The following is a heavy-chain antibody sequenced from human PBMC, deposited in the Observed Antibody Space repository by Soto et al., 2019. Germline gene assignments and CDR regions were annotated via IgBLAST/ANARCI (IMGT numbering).Heavy chain of an antibody. Sequence: GGSLRLSCAASGLTFSSFWMSWVRQAPGKGPEWVASINQDGNNKQYVDSVKGRFTISRDNAENSLYLQMNSLRAEDTAVYYCARLRLTGYFDYWGQGTLVTVSS. CDR2: INQDGNNK. V-gene: IGHV3-7*01. CDR3: ARLRLTGYFDY. J-gene: IGHJ4*02. CDR1: GLTFSSFW.